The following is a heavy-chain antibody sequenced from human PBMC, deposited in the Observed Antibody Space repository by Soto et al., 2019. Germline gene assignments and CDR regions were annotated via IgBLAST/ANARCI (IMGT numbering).Heavy chain of an antibody. D-gene: IGHD4-17*01. CDR2: ISSDGNNK. V-gene: IGHV3-30*18. Sequence: QVQLVESGGGVVQPGRSLRLSCAASGFTFDSYGMHWVRQAPGKGLEWVAVISSDGNNKYYADSVKGRFTISRDNFKNTLYLQMSSLRADDTAVYYCAKDLLPNTVTTCGSWGQRTLVTVSS. CDR3: AKDLLPNTVTTCGS. J-gene: IGHJ5*02. CDR1: GFTFDSYG.